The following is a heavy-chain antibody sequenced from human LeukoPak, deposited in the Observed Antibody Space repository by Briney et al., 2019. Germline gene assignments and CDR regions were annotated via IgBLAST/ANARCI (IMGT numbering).Heavy chain of an antibody. CDR1: GFTFSSYA. D-gene: IGHD6-13*01. CDR2: ISGSGGST. V-gene: IGHV3-23*01. Sequence: GGSLRLSCAASGFTFSSYAMSWVRQAPGKGLEWVSAISGSGGSTYYADSVKGRFTISRGNSKNTLYLQMNSLRAEDTAVYYCANTIAAAEQGAFDIWGQGTMVTVSS. J-gene: IGHJ3*02. CDR3: ANTIAAAEQGAFDI.